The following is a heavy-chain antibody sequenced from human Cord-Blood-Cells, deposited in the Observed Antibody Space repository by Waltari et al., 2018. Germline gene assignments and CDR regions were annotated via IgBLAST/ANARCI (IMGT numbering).Heavy chain of an antibody. Sequence: QVQLVESGGGVVQPGRSLRLSCAASGFTFSSYGMHWVRQARGKGLGWVAVISYDGSNKYYADSVKGRFTISRDNSKNTLYLQMNSLRAEDTAVYYCAKDRGIAAAGTPYYGMDVWGQGTTVTVSS. CDR3: AKDRGIAAAGTPYYGMDV. V-gene: IGHV3-30*18. J-gene: IGHJ6*02. CDR2: ISYDGSNK. D-gene: IGHD6-13*01. CDR1: GFTFSSYG.